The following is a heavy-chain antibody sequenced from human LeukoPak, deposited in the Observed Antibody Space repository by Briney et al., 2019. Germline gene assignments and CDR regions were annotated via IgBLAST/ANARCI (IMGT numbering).Heavy chain of an antibody. J-gene: IGHJ6*02. CDR1: GYSISSGYY. CDR2: IYHSGST. Sequence: SETLSLTCAVSGYSISSGYYWGWIRQPPGKGLEWIGSIYHSGSTYYNPSLKSRVTISVDTSKNQFSLKLSSVTAADTAVYYCARDGSYSSGWALATLYAMDVWGQGTTVTVSS. D-gene: IGHD6-19*01. CDR3: ARDGSYSSGWALATLYAMDV. V-gene: IGHV4-38-2*02.